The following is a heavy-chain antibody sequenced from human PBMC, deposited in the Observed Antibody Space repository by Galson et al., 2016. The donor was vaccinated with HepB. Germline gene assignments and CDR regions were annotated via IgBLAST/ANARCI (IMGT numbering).Heavy chain of an antibody. J-gene: IGHJ6*02. Sequence: LSLTCNVSGGSISSGGFYWSWVRQHPGKGLEWTGYVYYNGNAFHNPSLKSRITLSVDTSKNQFSLRLTSVTAADTAVYYCARDNSRFRDYNSRPLRGLDVWGQGTTVTVS. CDR3: ARDNSRFRDYNSRPLRGLDV. V-gene: IGHV4-31*03. CDR2: VYYNGNA. D-gene: IGHD3-22*01. CDR1: GGSISSGGFY.